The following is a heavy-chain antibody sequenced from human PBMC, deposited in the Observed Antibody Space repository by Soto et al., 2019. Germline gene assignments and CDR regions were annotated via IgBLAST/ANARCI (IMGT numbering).Heavy chain of an antibody. CDR3: ARTAYYYVN. V-gene: IGHV3-7*01. CDR1: GFTFSNNW. D-gene: IGHD3-10*02. CDR2: INPDGNEK. J-gene: IGHJ4*02. Sequence: EVQLVESGGGLVQPGGSLRLSCAASGFTFSNNWMSWVRQAPGKGLEWVANINPDGNEKYYVGSLKGRFTISRDNARNSLYLQINSLRAEDTALYYCARTAYYYVNWGQGTLVTVSS.